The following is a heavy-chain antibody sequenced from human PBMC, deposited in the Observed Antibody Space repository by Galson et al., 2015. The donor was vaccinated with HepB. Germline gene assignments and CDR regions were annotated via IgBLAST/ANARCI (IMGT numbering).Heavy chain of an antibody. CDR1: GFTFSSYA. Sequence: SLRLSCAASGFTFSSYAMSWVRQAPGKGLGWVSAISGSGGGTYYADSVKGRFTISRDKYKNTLYLQMNSLRAEDTAVYYCAKGWSWNDDRSLRGFVYWGQGTLVTVSS. J-gene: IGHJ4*02. V-gene: IGHV3-23*01. D-gene: IGHD1-1*01. CDR2: ISGSGGGT. CDR3: AKGWSWNDDRSLRGFVY.